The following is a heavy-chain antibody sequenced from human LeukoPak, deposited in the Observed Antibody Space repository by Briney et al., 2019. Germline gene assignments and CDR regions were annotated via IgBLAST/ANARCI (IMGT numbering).Heavy chain of an antibody. CDR3: ARNQDYCSSTSCERNAFDI. V-gene: IGHV1-18*01. J-gene: IGHJ3*02. D-gene: IGHD2-2*01. Sequence: ASVKVSCKASGYTFTSYGISWVRQAPGQGLEWMGWISAYNGNTNYAQKLQGRVTMTRDMSTSTVYMELSGLRSEDTAVYYCARNQDYCSSTSCERNAFDIWGQGTMVTVSS. CDR2: ISAYNGNT. CDR1: GYTFTSYG.